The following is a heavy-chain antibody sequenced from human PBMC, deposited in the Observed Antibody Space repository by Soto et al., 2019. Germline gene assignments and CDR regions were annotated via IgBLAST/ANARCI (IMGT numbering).Heavy chain of an antibody. CDR1: GGSISSSNW. CDR3: ARRYSSGWLYYFDY. Sequence: SETLSLTCAVSGGSISSSNWWSWVRQPPGKGLEWIGEIYHSGSTNYNPSLKSRVTISVDKSKNQFSLKLSSVTAADTAVYYCARRYSSGWLYYFDYWGQGTLVTVSS. J-gene: IGHJ4*02. CDR2: IYHSGST. D-gene: IGHD6-19*01. V-gene: IGHV4-4*02.